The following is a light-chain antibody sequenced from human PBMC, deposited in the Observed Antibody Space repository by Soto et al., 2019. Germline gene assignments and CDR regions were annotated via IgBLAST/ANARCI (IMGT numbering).Light chain of an antibody. CDR2: ANS. V-gene: IGLV1-40*01. J-gene: IGLJ2*01. CDR1: RSNIGAGYD. CDR3: QSYDSSLSVV. Sequence: QSVLTQPPSVSGAPGQRVTISCTGSRSNIGAGYDVHWYQQLPGTAPKVLIYANSNRPSGVPDRFSGSKSGTSASLGITGLQAEDEADYYCQSYDSSLSVVFGGGTKLTVL.